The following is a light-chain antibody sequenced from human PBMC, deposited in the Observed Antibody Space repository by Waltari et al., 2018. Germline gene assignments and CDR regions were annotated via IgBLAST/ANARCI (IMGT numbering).Light chain of an antibody. V-gene: IGLV1-44*01. Sequence: QSVLTQPPSASGTPGQRVSLSCSGSSSNIGSNSVNWYQQLPGTAPKLLIYRDYQRPSGVPDRFSGSKSGTSASLAISWLQSEDDADYYCAAWDDSLNAVIFGGGTKLTVL. J-gene: IGLJ2*01. CDR2: RDY. CDR1: SSNIGSNS. CDR3: AAWDDSLNAVI.